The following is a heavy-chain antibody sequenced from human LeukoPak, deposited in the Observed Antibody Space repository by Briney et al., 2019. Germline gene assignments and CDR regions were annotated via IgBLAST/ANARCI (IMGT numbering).Heavy chain of an antibody. Sequence: ASVKVSCKASGYTFTSYDINWVRQATGQGLEWMGWMNPNSGNTGYAQKFQDRVTMTRNTSISTAYMELSSLRSEDTAVYYCARSSQYSSGWYYYYMDVWGKGTTVTVSS. D-gene: IGHD6-19*01. J-gene: IGHJ6*03. CDR1: GYTFTSYD. V-gene: IGHV1-8*01. CDR2: MNPNSGNT. CDR3: ARSSQYSSGWYYYYMDV.